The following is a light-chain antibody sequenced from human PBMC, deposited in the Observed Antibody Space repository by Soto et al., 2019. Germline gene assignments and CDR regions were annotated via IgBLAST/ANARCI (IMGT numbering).Light chain of an antibody. J-gene: IGKJ4*01. CDR2: GAS. CDR3: HQYNNWPLT. Sequence: EIVMTQSPATLSVSPGERATLSCSASQSVSSNLAWYQQKPGQAPRLLIYGASTRATGIPARFSGSGSGTEFTLTISILQSEDFAVYYCHQYNNWPLTFGGGTKVEIK. V-gene: IGKV3-15*01. CDR1: QSVSSN.